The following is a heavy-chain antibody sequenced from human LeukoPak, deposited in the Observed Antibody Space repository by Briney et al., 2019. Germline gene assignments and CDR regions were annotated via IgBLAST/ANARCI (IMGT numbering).Heavy chain of an antibody. CDR3: AREGTYYYDSSGYSDY. CDR2: ISSSGSTI. J-gene: IGHJ4*02. Sequence: GGSLRLSCAASGFTFSSYEMNWVRQPPGKGLEWVSYISSSGSTIYYADSVKGRFTISRDNAKNSLYLQMNSLRAEDTAVYYCAREGTYYYDSSGYSDYWGQGTLVTVSS. D-gene: IGHD3-22*01. CDR1: GFTFSSYE. V-gene: IGHV3-48*03.